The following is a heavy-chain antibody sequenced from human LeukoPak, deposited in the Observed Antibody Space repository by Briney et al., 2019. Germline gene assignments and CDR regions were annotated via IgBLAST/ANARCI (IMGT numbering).Heavy chain of an antibody. D-gene: IGHD3-3*01. Sequence: SETLSLTCTVSGGSISSGGYYWSWIRQPPGRGLEWIGYIYHSGSTYYNPSLKSRVTISVDRSKNQFSLKLSSVTAADTAVYYCAADYDFWSGYYPPERPREYFQHWGQGTLVTVSS. V-gene: IGHV4-30-2*01. J-gene: IGHJ1*01. CDR2: IYHSGST. CDR3: AADYDFWSGYYPPERPREYFQH. CDR1: GGSISSGGYY.